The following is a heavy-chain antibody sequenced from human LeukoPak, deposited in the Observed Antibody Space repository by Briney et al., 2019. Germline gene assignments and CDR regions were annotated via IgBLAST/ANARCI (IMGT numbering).Heavy chain of an antibody. D-gene: IGHD1-26*01. CDR2: IRSDGYHT. V-gene: IGHV3-30*02. CDR1: GFLFDDHD. J-gene: IGHJ4*02. Sequence: GGSLRPSCGASGFLFDDHDMHWVRQAPGRGLEWVAYIRSDGYHTYHADSVKGRFTITRVNLKNTLYLQMNSLRLEDMAVYYCAKPSGSGVDYWGRGTRVTVSS. CDR3: AKPSGSGVDY.